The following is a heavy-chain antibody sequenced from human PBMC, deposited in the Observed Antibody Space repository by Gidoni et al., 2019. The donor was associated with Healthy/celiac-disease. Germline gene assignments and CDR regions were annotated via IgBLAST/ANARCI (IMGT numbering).Heavy chain of an antibody. CDR3: ARVFSGSYLSDAFDI. V-gene: IGHV4-59*01. J-gene: IGHJ3*02. D-gene: IGHD1-26*01. CDR2: IYYSGST. CDR1: GGSISSYY. Sequence: QVQLQESGPGLVKPSETLSLTCTVSGGSISSYYWSWIRQPPGKGLEWIGYIYYSGSTNYNPSLKSRVTISVDTSKNQFSLKLSSVTAADTAVYYCARVFSGSYLSDAFDIWGQGTMVTVSS.